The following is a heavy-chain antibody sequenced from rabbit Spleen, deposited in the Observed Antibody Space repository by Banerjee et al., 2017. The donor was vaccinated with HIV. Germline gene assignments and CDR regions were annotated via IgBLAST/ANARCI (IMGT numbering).Heavy chain of an antibody. CDR1: GFTLSSYW. Sequence: QSLEESGGDLVKPGASLTLTCKASGFTLSSYWMCWVRQAPGKGLERIGCIYAGSSGRTYYASWAKGRFTISRTSSTTVTLQLTGLTAADTATYFCARDVYGSGWYFTLWGPGTLVTVS. D-gene: IGHD4-1*01. CDR3: ARDVYGSGWYFTL. J-gene: IGHJ4*01. CDR2: IYAGSSGRT. V-gene: IGHV1S40*01.